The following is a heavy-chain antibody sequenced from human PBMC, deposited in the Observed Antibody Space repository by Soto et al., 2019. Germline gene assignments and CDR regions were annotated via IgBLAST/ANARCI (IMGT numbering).Heavy chain of an antibody. CDR1: GDSMRSYY. V-gene: IGHV4-59*08. J-gene: IGHJ6*03. D-gene: IGHD1-1*01. Sequence: PSETLSLTCTVSGDSMRSYYWSWLRQTPGKGLEWIGYIYNSETTKYNPSLKSRVTISPDTTETQFSLNLSSVTAADTAVYYCARHCRFGNCNTLMDVRGKGTTGTGSS. CDR2: IYNSETT. CDR3: ARHCRFGNCNTLMDV.